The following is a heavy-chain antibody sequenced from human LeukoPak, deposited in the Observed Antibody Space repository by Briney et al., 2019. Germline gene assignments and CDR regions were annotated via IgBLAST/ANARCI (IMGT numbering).Heavy chain of an antibody. V-gene: IGHV4-34*01. Sequence: KSSETLSLTCAVYGGSFSGYYWSWIRQPPVKGLEWIGEINHSGSTNYNPSLKSRVTISVDTSKNQFSLKLSSVTAADTAVYYCARGVTVTTLNWFDPWGQGTLVTVSS. CDR1: GGSFSGYY. J-gene: IGHJ5*02. CDR3: ARGVTVTTLNWFDP. CDR2: INHSGST. D-gene: IGHD4-17*01.